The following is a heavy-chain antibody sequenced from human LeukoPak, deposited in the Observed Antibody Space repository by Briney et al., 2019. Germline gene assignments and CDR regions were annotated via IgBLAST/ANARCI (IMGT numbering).Heavy chain of an antibody. Sequence: GGSLRLSCAASGFAFSPYAMNWVRQAPGKGLECVSLIRSDDSTYYADSVKGRFTISRDSSKNTLYLQMNNLRAEDSAVYYCASTSIIRGYDHDQFYWGQGTLVTVSS. CDR1: GFAFSPYA. V-gene: IGHV3-23*01. CDR3: ASTSIIRGYDHDQFY. CDR2: IRSDDST. J-gene: IGHJ4*02. D-gene: IGHD5-12*01.